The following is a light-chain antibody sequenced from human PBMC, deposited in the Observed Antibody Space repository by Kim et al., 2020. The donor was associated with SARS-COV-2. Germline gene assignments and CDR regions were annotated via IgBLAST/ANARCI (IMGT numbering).Light chain of an antibody. CDR3: RQHNEWPLT. CDR1: ETVKTF. Sequence: EIVMTQSPATLSVSLGERVTLSCRASETVKTFLAWYQQRPGQTPRLLIYGASTRATGIPARFSGSGSGTDFTVTISSLQAEDAAVYYCRQHNEWPLTFGGGTKVDIK. J-gene: IGKJ4*01. V-gene: IGKV3-15*01. CDR2: GAS.